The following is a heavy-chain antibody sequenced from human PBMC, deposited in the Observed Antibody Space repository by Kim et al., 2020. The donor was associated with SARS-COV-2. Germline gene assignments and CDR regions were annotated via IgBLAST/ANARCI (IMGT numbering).Heavy chain of an antibody. D-gene: IGHD3-10*01. V-gene: IGHV3-30-3*01. Sequence: GGSLRLSCAASGFTFSSCAIHWVRQAPGKGLEWVAVISYDGSNKNYADSVKGRFTISRDNSKNTLYLQMNSLRAEDTALYSCARDPWSRLRGRTYSYYGMDVWGQGTTVTVSS. CDR2: ISYDGSNK. CDR3: ARDPWSRLRGRTYSYYGMDV. CDR1: GFTFSSCA. J-gene: IGHJ6*02.